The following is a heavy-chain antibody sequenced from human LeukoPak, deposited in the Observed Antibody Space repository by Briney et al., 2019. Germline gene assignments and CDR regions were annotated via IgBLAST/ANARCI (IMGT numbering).Heavy chain of an antibody. CDR2: IYSGGST. CDR1: GFTVSSIY. J-gene: IGHJ4*02. Sequence: GGSLRLSCAASGFTVSSIYMSWVRQAPGKGLEWVSVIYSGGSTYYADSVKGRFTISRDNSKNTLYLQMNSLRAEDTAVYYCAKPEDSGYDGLVWGQGTLVTVSS. CDR3: AKPEDSGYDGLV. D-gene: IGHD5-12*01. V-gene: IGHV3-53*01.